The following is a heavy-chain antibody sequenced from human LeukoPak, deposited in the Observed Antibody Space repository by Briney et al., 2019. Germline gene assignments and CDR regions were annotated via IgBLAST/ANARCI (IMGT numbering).Heavy chain of an antibody. Sequence: AISWXRQAPGQGXXWMGGIIPIFGTANYAQKFQGRVTITADESTSTAYMELSSLRSEDTAVYYCARLAGGPPRDFYFWGPGTLVPVSS. CDR3: ARLAGGPPRDFYF. J-gene: IGHJ4*02. V-gene: IGHV1-69*01. D-gene: IGHD6-6*01. CDR1: A. CDR2: IIPIFGTA.